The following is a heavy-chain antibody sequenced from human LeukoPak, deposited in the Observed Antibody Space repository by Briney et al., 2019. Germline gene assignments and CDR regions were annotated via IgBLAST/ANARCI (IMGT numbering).Heavy chain of an antibody. Sequence: PSETLSLTCTVSGGSISSYYWSWTRQPPGKGLEWIGYIYYSGSTNYNLSLKSRVTISVDTSKNQFSLKLSSVTAADTAVYYCAREVVVVVAATAYNWFDPWGQGTLVTVSS. CDR3: AREVVVVVAATAYNWFDP. D-gene: IGHD2-15*01. CDR2: IYYSGST. CDR1: GGSISSYY. V-gene: IGHV4-59*01. J-gene: IGHJ5*02.